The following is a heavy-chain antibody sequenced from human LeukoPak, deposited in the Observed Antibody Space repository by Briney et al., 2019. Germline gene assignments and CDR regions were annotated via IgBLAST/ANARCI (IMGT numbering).Heavy chain of an antibody. CDR3: ANYRSGGGGYYSGLEH. Sequence: GGSLRLSCAASGFTFRNYAMTWVRQAPGKGLEWVSRTSGSGDIRLYADSVKGRFTISRTNSENRLYPQMNRLRADDTGVYYCANYRSGGGGYYSGLEHWGQGTQVTVSS. V-gene: IGHV3-23*01. J-gene: IGHJ1*01. CDR1: GFTFRNYA. D-gene: IGHD2-15*01. CDR2: TSGSGDIR.